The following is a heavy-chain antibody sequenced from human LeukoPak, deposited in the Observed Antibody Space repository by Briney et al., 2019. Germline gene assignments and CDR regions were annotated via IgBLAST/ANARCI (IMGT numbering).Heavy chain of an antibody. Sequence: PSETLSLTCAVYGGSFSGYYWSWIRQPPGKGLEWIGEINHSGSTNYNPSLKSRVTISVDTSKNQFSLKLSSMTAADTAVYYCASITRPQINWFDPWGQGTLVTVSS. CDR2: INHSGST. CDR1: GGSFSGYY. CDR3: ASITRPQINWFDP. V-gene: IGHV4-34*01. D-gene: IGHD3-10*01. J-gene: IGHJ5*02.